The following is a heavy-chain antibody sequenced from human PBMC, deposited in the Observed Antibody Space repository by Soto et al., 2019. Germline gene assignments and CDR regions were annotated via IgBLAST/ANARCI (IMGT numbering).Heavy chain of an antibody. CDR1: GYPVTAYY. V-gene: IGHV1-2*02. CDR2: INPATGAA. D-gene: IGHD3-3*01. Sequence: QLHLVQSGAVVKKPGASVTVSCSASGYPVTAYYMHWVRQAPGRGLEWMGGINPATGAAKYTQTFPGRGTQTRDPSTSTGFMELGGLASGDTAGFYWARGGGVGVAGSAAFDMWGQGTLVTVSS. J-gene: IGHJ3*02. CDR3: ARGGGVGVAGSAAFDM.